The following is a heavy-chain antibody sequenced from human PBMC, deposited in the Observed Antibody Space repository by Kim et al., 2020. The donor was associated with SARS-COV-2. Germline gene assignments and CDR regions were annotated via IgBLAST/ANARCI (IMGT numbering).Heavy chain of an antibody. CDR1: GFTFSSYE. J-gene: IGHJ6*02. Sequence: GGSLRLSCAASGFTFSSYEMNWVHQAPGKGLEWVSYISSSGSTIYYADSVKGRFTISRDNAKNSLYLQMNSLRAEDTAVYYCARVKTYSSSWYYYYYGMDVWGQGTTVTVSS. D-gene: IGHD6-13*01. V-gene: IGHV3-48*03. CDR2: ISSSGSTI. CDR3: ARVKTYSSSWYYYYYGMDV.